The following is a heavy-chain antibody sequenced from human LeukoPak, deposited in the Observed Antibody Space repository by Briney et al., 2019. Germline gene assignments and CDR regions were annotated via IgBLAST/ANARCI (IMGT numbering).Heavy chain of an antibody. V-gene: IGHV4-39*01. J-gene: IGHJ4*02. Sequence: SETLSLTCTVSGGSISSYYWGWIRQPPGKGLEWIGSIYYSGSTYYNPSLKSRVTISVDTSKNQFSLKRSSVTAADTAVFYCARHGARYSGYDYYFDYWGQGTLVTVSS. CDR1: GGSISSYY. CDR2: IYYSGST. D-gene: IGHD5-12*01. CDR3: ARHGARYSGYDYYFDY.